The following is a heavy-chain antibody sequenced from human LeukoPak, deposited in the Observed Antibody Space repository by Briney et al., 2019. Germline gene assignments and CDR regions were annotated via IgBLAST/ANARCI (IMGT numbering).Heavy chain of an antibody. Sequence: PSETLSLTCTVSGGSISSCYWSWIRQPPGKGLEWIGEINHSGSTNYNPSLKSRVTISVDTSKNQFSLKLSSVTAADTAVYYCARLRIVLKDPSAYYGSGSYIHVFDYWGQGTLVTVSS. CDR1: GGSISSCY. CDR3: ARLRIVLKDPSAYYGSGSYIHVFDY. V-gene: IGHV4-34*01. D-gene: IGHD3-10*01. J-gene: IGHJ4*02. CDR2: INHSGST.